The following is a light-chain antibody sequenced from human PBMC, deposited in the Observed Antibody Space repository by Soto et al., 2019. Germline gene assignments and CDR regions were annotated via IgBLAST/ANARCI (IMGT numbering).Light chain of an antibody. CDR2: DAS. V-gene: IGKV3D-20*01. CDR3: QHYGESSST. CDR1: QTITYNF. Sequence: IVLTQSPGTLSLSPGEVATLSCGASQTITYNFLAWYQKKPGLAPRLLVYDASNRATGIPDRFSGSGSETDFTLTISTLEPEDFAVYYCQHYGESSSTFGGGTRVEI. J-gene: IGKJ4*01.